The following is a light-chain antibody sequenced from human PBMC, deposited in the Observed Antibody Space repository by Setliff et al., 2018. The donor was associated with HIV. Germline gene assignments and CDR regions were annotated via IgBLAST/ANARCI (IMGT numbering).Light chain of an antibody. CDR1: SSDVGGYNY. Sequence: QSALTQPASVSGSPGQSITISCTGTSSDVGGYNYVTWYQQHPGKAPKVMIYEVTKRPSGVSNRFSGSKSGNTASLTIFGLQAEDEGDYYCCSHADSSTNNYVFGAGTKVTVL. CDR3: CSHADSSTNNYV. V-gene: IGLV2-14*01. CDR2: EVT. J-gene: IGLJ1*01.